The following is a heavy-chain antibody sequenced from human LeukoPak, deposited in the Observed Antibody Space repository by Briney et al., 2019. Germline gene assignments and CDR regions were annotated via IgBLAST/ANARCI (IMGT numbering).Heavy chain of an antibody. CDR3: ARQPSRYYGMDV. Sequence: SQTLSLTCTVSGGSISSGSYYWSWIRQPAGKGLEWIGRIYTSGSTNYNPSLKSRVTISVDTSKNQFSLKLSSVTAADTAVYYCARQPSRYYGMDVWGQGTTVTVSS. CDR1: GGSISSGSYY. J-gene: IGHJ6*02. V-gene: IGHV4-61*02. CDR2: IYTSGST.